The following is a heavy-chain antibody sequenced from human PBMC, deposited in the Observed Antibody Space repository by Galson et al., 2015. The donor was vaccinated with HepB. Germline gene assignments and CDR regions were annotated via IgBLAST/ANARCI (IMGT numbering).Heavy chain of an antibody. Sequence: SLRLSCAASGFTFSNAWMSWVRQAPGKGLERVGRIESKTDGGTTDYAAPVKGRFTISRDDSKNTLYLQMNSLKTEDTAVYYCTATQWLVLGWYFDLWGRGTLVTVSS. CDR3: TATQWLVLGWYFDL. CDR1: GFTFSNAW. V-gene: IGHV3-15*04. J-gene: IGHJ2*01. D-gene: IGHD6-19*01. CDR2: IESKTDGGTT.